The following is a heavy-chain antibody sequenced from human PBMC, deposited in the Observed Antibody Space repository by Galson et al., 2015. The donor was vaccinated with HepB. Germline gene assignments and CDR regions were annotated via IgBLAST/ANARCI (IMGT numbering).Heavy chain of an antibody. CDR3: ASDYRLGATYYYYYYGMDV. CDR2: INPNSGGT. Sequence: SVKVSCKASGYTFTGYYMHWVRQAPGQGLEWMGRINPNSGGTNYAQKFQGRVTMTRDTSISTAYMELSRLRSDDTAVYYCASDYRLGATYYYYYYGMDVWGQGTTVTVSS. J-gene: IGHJ6*02. CDR1: GYTFTGYY. V-gene: IGHV1-2*06. D-gene: IGHD1-26*01.